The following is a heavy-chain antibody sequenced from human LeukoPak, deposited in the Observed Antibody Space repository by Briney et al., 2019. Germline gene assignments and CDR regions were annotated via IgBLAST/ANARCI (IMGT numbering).Heavy chain of an antibody. V-gene: IGHV1-8*01. CDR1: GYTFTSYD. D-gene: IGHD4-17*01. J-gene: IGHJ3*02. CDR2: MNPNSGNT. CDR3: ARERKGSYGDYVQNAFDI. Sequence: ASVKVSCKASGYTFTSYDINWVRQATGQGLEWMGWMNPNSGNTGYAQKFQGRVTMTRNTSISTAYMELSSLRSEDTAVYYCARERKGSYGDYVQNAFDIWGQGTMVTVSS.